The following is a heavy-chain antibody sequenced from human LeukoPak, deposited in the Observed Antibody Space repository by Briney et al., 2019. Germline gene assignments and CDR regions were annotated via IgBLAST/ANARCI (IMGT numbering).Heavy chain of an antibody. Sequence: GGSLTLSCAASGFAFSSFSMNWVRQAPGKGLEWVSSISSRSTYIYYADSLEGRFTISRDNAKNSLYLQTNSLRAEDTAVYYCARCGYSYGQDYYGMDVWGQGTTVTVSS. V-gene: IGHV3-21*06. CDR3: ARCGYSYGQDYYGMDV. CDR1: GFAFSSFS. J-gene: IGHJ6*02. D-gene: IGHD5-18*01. CDR2: ISSRSTYI.